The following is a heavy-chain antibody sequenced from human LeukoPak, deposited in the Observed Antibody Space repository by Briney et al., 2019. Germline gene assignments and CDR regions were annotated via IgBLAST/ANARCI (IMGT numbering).Heavy chain of an antibody. Sequence: ASVKVSCKASGYTFTSYYMHWVRQAPGQGLEWMGIINPSGGSTSYAQKFQGRVTMTRDTSTSTVYMELSSLRSDDTAVYYCARVITGAVAYAYWGQGTLVTVSS. J-gene: IGHJ4*02. D-gene: IGHD1-20*01. CDR1: GYTFTSYY. V-gene: IGHV1-46*01. CDR3: ARVITGAVAYAY. CDR2: INPSGGST.